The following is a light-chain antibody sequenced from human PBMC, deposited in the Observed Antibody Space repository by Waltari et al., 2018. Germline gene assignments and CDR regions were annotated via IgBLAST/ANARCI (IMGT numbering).Light chain of an antibody. CDR1: SSNIGRTY. CDR3: GAWDSRLSAWV. J-gene: IGLJ3*02. CDR2: DNN. V-gene: IGLV1-51*01. Sequence: QSVLTQPPSVSAAPGQKVTISCSGDSSNIGRTYVSWYQQVPGTAPTVVIYDNNKRPSGVSDRFSGSKSGTSASLAITGLQTGDEADYYCGAWDSRLSAWVFGGGTRLTVL.